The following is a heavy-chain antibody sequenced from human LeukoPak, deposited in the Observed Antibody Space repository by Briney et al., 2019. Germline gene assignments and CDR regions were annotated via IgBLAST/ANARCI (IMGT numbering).Heavy chain of an antibody. D-gene: IGHD2-15*01. V-gene: IGHV3-23*01. CDR2: ISGGPVST. CDR3: AKSGRYCSGGSCYQEASLDY. J-gene: IGHJ4*02. Sequence: GGSLRLSCTVSGFTVSSNSMSWVRQAPGKGLEWVSGISGGPVSTNYADSVKGRFTISRDNSKNTLYLQMNTLRAEDTAIYYCAKSGRYCSGGSCYQEASLDYWGQGTLVTVSS. CDR1: GFTVSSNS.